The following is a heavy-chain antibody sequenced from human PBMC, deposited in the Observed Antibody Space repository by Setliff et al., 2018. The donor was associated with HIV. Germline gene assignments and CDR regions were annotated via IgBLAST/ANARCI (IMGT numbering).Heavy chain of an antibody. CDR1: GYTLTDLS. V-gene: IGHV1-24*01. Sequence: ASVKVSCKVSGYTLTDLSRHWVRQAPGKGLEWMGGFDPEDGETIYAQKFQGRVTMTEDTSTDTAYMELSSLRSEVTAGYYCATVGPTIWGAFDIWGQGTMVTVSS. CDR2: FDPEDGET. J-gene: IGHJ3*02. CDR3: ATVGPTIWGAFDI. D-gene: IGHD3-16*01.